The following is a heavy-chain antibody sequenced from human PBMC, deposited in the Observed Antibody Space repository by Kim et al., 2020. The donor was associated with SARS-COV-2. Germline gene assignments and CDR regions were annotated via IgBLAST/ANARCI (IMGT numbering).Heavy chain of an antibody. CDR2: STR. CDR3: ARSGNFRVDY. V-gene: IGHV3-48*02. J-gene: IGHJ4*02. Sequence: STRYCADSVKGRFTISRDNAKNSVYLQMNSLRDEDTAVYYCARSGNFRVDYWGQGTLVTVSS.